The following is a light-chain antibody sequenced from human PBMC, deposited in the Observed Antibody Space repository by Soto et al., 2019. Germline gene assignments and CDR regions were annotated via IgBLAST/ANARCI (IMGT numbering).Light chain of an antibody. Sequence: QSALAQPASVSGSPGQSITISCTGSGSDIGAYNYVSWYQQHPGKAPKLLIHGVTRRPSGVSSRFSASKSVYTASLTISGLQAEDEATYFCSSFTTSYFYVFGPGTKVTAL. J-gene: IGLJ1*01. V-gene: IGLV2-14*01. CDR3: SSFTTSYFYV. CDR2: GVT. CDR1: GSDIGAYNY.